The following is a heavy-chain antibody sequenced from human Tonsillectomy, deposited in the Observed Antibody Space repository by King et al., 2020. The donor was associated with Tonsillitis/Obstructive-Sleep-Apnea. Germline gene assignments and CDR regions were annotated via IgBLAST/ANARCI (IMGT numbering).Heavy chain of an antibody. V-gene: IGHV3-23*04. Sequence: VQLVESGGGLVQPGGSLRLSCAASGFTFKKHAMNWVRQAPGKGLGWVSAISDSGGRTHYADSVKGRFTISRDNSRNTLYLQMNSLRAEDTAVYFCAKDXXFRKAGFSAXDXSXLFDSXXXGTLXTVSS. D-gene: IGHD5-12*01. CDR3: AKDXXFRKAGFSAXDXSXLFDS. CDR2: ISDSGGRT. CDR1: GFTFKKHA. J-gene: IGHJ4*02.